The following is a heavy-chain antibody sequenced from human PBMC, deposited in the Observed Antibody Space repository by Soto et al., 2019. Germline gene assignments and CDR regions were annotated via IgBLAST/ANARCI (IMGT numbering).Heavy chain of an antibody. D-gene: IGHD6-19*01. CDR1: GYTLNSCY. V-gene: IGHV1-46*02. J-gene: IGHJ6*02. CDR3: ARVRGIAVARYYYYDGMDV. Sequence: ASVTVSCKASGYTLNSCYMLWVRHAPAPGLEWMGKINPSGGNTSYAQKFQGRVTMTRDTSTRTVYMELSSLRSEDTAVYYCARVRGIAVARYYYYDGMDVWGQGTTVTVSS. CDR2: INPSGGNT.